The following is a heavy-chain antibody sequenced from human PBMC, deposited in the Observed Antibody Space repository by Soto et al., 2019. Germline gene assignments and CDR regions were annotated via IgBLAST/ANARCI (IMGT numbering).Heavy chain of an antibody. Sequence: PGGSLRLSCAASGFTFSSYGMHWVRQAPGKGLEWVAVISYDGSSKYYADSVKGRFTISRDNSKNTLYLQMNSLRAEDTAVYYCAKVPAVPAADYYYYYGMDVWGQGTTVTVSS. V-gene: IGHV3-30*18. J-gene: IGHJ6*02. CDR3: AKVPAVPAADYYYYYGMDV. CDR2: ISYDGSSK. D-gene: IGHD2-2*01. CDR1: GFTFSSYG.